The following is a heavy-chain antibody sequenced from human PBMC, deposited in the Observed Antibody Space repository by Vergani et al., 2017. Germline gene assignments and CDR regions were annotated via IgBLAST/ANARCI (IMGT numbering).Heavy chain of an antibody. V-gene: IGHV1-69*18. Sequence: QVQLVQSGAEVKKPGSSVKVSCKASGGTFSSYAISWVRQAPGQGLEWMGRIIPIFGTANYAQKFQGRGTITADESTSTAYMELSSLRSEDTAVYYCARDRRAVAGTLGFFDYWGQGTLVTVSS. J-gene: IGHJ4*02. D-gene: IGHD6-19*01. CDR1: GGTFSSYA. CDR2: IIPIFGTA. CDR3: ARDRRAVAGTLGFFDY.